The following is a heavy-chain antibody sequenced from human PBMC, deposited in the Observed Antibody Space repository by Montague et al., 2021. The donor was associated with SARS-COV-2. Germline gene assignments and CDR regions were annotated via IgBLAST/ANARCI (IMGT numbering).Heavy chain of an antibody. Sequence: SETLSLTCAVYGGSFSGYYWSWIRQPPGKGLEWIGEINHSRSTNYNPSLKSRVTISVDTSKNQFSLKLSSVAAADTAVYHCTREGYQVLWSDYYYYGMDVWGQGTTVTVSS. CDR3: TREGYQVLWSDYYYYGMDV. V-gene: IGHV4-34*01. CDR2: INHSRST. D-gene: IGHD2-2*01. CDR1: GGSFSGYY. J-gene: IGHJ6*02.